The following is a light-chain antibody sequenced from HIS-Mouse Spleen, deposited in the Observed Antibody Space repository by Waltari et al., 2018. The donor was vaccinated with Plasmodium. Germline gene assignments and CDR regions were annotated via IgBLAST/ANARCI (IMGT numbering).Light chain of an antibody. Sequence: IQMTQSPSTLSASVRDSVTITCRASQSISSWLAWYQQKPGKAPKLLIYKASSLESGVPSRFSGSGSGTEFTLTISSLQPDDFATYYCQQYNSYSWTFGQGTKVEIK. V-gene: IGKV1-5*03. CDR2: KAS. CDR1: QSISSW. J-gene: IGKJ1*01. CDR3: QQYNSYSWT.